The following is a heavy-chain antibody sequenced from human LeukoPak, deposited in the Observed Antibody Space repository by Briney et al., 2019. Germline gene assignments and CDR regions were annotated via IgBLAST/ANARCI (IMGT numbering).Heavy chain of an antibody. D-gene: IGHD3-10*01. J-gene: IGHJ4*02. CDR3: ARDLNSYGSGSYYYDY. Sequence: ASVKVSCKASGYTFTDFYIHWVRQAPGQGLEWMGWINPNTGGTNCAQKFQGRVTMTRDTSISTAYMELSRLRSDDTAVYYCARDLNSYGSGSYYYDYWGQGTLVTVSS. CDR1: GYTFTDFY. V-gene: IGHV1-2*02. CDR2: INPNTGGT.